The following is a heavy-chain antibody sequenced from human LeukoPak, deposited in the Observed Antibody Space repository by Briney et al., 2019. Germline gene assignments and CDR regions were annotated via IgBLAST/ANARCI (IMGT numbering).Heavy chain of an antibody. J-gene: IGHJ4*02. CDR1: GFTFSSYA. CDR2: ISGSGGST. Sequence: GGSLRLSCAASGFTFSSYAMSWVRQAPGKGLEWVSAISGSGGSTYYADSVKGRFTISRDNSKNTLYLQMNSLRAEDTAVYYCARSPYCGGDCYSPVDYWGQGTLVTVSS. V-gene: IGHV3-23*01. CDR3: ARSPYCGGDCYSPVDY. D-gene: IGHD2-21*02.